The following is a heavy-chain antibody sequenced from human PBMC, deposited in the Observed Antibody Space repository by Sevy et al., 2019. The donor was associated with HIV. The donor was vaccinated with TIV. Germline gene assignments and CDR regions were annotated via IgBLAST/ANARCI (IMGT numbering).Heavy chain of an antibody. D-gene: IGHD1-26*01. CDR2: ITQDGSEK. J-gene: IGHJ3*02. CDR3: ARVGATVRDAFDI. CDR1: GFTFSSYW. Sequence: GGSLRLSCAASGFTFSSYWMSWVRQAPGKGLEWLANITQDGSEKYYVDSVKGRFTISRDNAKNSLYLQMNSLRAEDTAVYYCARVGATVRDAFDIWGQGTMVTVSS. V-gene: IGHV3-7*01.